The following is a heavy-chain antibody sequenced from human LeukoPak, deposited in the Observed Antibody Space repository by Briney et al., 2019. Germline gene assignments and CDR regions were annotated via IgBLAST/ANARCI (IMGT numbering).Heavy chain of an antibody. V-gene: IGHV3-48*02. Sequence: PGGSLRLSCAVSGFSFGSYSMNWVRQAPGKGLEWVSYISSSSNTIYYADSVKGRFTISRDNAKNSLFLQMNSLRDEDTSVYYCARAVTVVTRGGLVFDYWGQGTLVTVSS. J-gene: IGHJ4*02. CDR3: ARAVTVVTRGGLVFDY. D-gene: IGHD2-21*02. CDR1: GFSFGSYS. CDR2: ISSSSNTI.